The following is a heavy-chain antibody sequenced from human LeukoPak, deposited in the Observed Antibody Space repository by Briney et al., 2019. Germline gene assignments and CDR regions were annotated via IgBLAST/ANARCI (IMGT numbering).Heavy chain of an antibody. CDR1: GGSINTFNHY. CDR3: ARLDRRDGYTIDY. J-gene: IGHJ4*02. D-gene: IGHD5-24*01. Sequence: PSETLSLTCTVSGGSINTFNHYWGWIRQPPGKGLEWIGSIYYSGNTYYDASLKSRVAMSVDTSKNQFSLKLSSVTAADTAVYYCARLDRRDGYTIDYWGQGTLVTVSS. V-gene: IGHV4-39*01. CDR2: IYYSGNT.